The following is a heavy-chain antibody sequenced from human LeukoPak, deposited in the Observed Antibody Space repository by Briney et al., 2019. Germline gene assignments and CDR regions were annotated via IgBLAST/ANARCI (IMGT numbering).Heavy chain of an antibody. V-gene: IGHV4-31*03. CDR1: GGSISSGGYY. CDR2: INYSGST. J-gene: IGHJ6*02. CDR3: ARDRVGLAGYYYYGMDD. D-gene: IGHD6-19*01. Sequence: SETLSLTCTVSGGSISSGGYYWSWIRQHRGKGLEWIGYINYSGSTYYNPSLKSRVTISVDTSKNQFSLKLSSVTAADTAVYYCARDRVGLAGYYYYGMDDWGQGTTVTVSS.